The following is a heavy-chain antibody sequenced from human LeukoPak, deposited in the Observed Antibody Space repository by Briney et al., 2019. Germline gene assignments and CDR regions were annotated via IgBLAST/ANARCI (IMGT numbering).Heavy chain of an antibody. D-gene: IGHD6-19*01. J-gene: IGHJ4*02. CDR3: ARYGIAVAGSDY. CDR2: INHSGST. V-gene: IGHV4-34*01. Sequence: SETLSLTCAVYGGSFGGYYWSWIRQPPGKGLEWIGEINHSGSTNYNPSLKSRVTISVDTSKNQFSLKLSSVTAADTAVYYCARYGIAVAGSDYWGQGTLVTVSS. CDR1: GGSFGGYY.